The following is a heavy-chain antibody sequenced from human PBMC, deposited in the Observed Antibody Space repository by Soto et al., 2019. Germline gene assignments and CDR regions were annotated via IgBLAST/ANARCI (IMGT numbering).Heavy chain of an antibody. Sequence: EVPLVESGGGLVQPGRSLRLSCAASGFTFDDYAMHWVRQAPGKGLEWVSGISWNSGSIGYADSVKGRFTISRDNAKNSLYLQMNSLRAEDTALYYCAKDIVRLRGRAFDIWGQGTMVTVSS. J-gene: IGHJ3*02. CDR3: AKDIVRLRGRAFDI. D-gene: IGHD3-10*01. CDR1: GFTFDDYA. CDR2: ISWNSGSI. V-gene: IGHV3-9*01.